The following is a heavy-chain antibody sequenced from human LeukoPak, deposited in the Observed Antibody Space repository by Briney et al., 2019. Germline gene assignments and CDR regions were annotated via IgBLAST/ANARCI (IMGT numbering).Heavy chain of an antibody. J-gene: IGHJ4*02. CDR3: AKNLEVFTVYYFDY. Sequence: GGSLRLSCAASGFTFSNYVMTWVRQAPGKGLEWVSTVSNSGASAYYADSVKGRFTISRDNSKNTLYLQMNSLRAEDTAVYYCAKNLEVFTVYYFDYWAQGPLVTVSS. V-gene: IGHV3-23*01. D-gene: IGHD3-10*02. CDR2: VSNSGASA. CDR1: GFTFSNYV.